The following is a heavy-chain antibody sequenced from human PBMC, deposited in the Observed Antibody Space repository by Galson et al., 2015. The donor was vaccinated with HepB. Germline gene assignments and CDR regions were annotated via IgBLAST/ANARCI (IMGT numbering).Heavy chain of an antibody. CDR3: ARGIAAAGKGPGLASYYYYMDV. J-gene: IGHJ6*03. CDR2: ISTYNGNT. V-gene: IGHV1-18*01. Sequence: SVKVSCKASGYTFTSYGIRWVRQAPGHGLEWMGWISTYNGNTNYAQKLQGRVSMTTDTSTSTAFMELRSLRSDDTAVYYCARGIAAAGKGPGLASYYYYMDVWGKGTTVTVSS. D-gene: IGHD6-13*01. CDR1: GYTFTSYG.